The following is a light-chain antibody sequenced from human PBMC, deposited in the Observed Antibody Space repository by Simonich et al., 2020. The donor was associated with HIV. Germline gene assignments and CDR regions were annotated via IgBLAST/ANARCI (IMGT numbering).Light chain of an antibody. CDR2: EVT. CDR3: SSYAGSNRV. V-gene: IGLV2-8*01. J-gene: IGLJ3*02. CDR1: SSDVGGYDY. Sequence: QSALTQPRSVSGSPGQSVTISCTGPSSDVGGYDYVSWYQQHPGKAPKLMIYEVTKRPSGVPDRFSGSKSGNTASLTVSGLQAEDEADYYCSSYAGSNRVFGGGTKLTVL.